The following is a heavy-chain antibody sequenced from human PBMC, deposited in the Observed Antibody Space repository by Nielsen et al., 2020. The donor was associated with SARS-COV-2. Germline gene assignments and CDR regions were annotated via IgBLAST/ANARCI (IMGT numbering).Heavy chain of an antibody. J-gene: IGHJ5*02. V-gene: IGHV1-24*01. Sequence: ASVKVSCKVSGYTLTELSMHWVRQAPGKGLEWMGGFDPEDGETIYAQKFQGRVTMTEDTSTDTAYMELSSLRSEDTAVYYCARDLRTMITFGGAGIFNWFDPWGQGTLVTVSS. CDR3: ARDLRTMITFGGAGIFNWFDP. CDR2: FDPEDGET. CDR1: GYTLTELS. D-gene: IGHD3-16*01.